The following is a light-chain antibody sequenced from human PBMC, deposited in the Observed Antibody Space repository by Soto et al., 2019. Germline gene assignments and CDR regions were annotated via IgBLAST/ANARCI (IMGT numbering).Light chain of an antibody. CDR1: QSVSSSY. V-gene: IGKV3-20*01. CDR2: GAS. J-gene: IGKJ2*01. CDR3: QQYGSSPPVYT. Sequence: EIVLTQSPGTLSLSPGERATLSSRPSQSVSSSYLAWYQQKPGQAPRLLIYGASSRATGIPDRFSGSGSGTDFTLTISRLEPQDFAVYYCQQYGSSPPVYTFGQGTKLEIK.